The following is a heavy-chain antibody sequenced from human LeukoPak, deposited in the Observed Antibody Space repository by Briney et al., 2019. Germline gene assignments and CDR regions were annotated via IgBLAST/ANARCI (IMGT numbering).Heavy chain of an antibody. Sequence: ASVKVSCKASGYTFTSYGIGWVRQAPGQGLEWMGWISAYNGNTNYAQKLQGRVTMTTDTSTSTAYMELRSLRSDDTAVYYCARAYRSTMVRGAKSYFDYWGQGTLVTVSS. V-gene: IGHV1-18*04. CDR1: GYTFTSYG. D-gene: IGHD3-10*01. J-gene: IGHJ4*02. CDR2: ISAYNGNT. CDR3: ARAYRSTMVRGAKSYFDY.